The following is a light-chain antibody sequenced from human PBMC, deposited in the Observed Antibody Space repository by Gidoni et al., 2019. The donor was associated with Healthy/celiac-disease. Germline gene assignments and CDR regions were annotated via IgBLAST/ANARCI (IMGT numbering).Light chain of an antibody. V-gene: IGLV3-25*03. Sequence: SYQLTQPPAVSVSPGQTARITCPGDALPKQYAYWYQQKPGQAPVLVIYKDSERPSGIPERFSGSSSGTTLTLTISGVQAEDEADYYCQSADSSGTHVVFGGGTKLTVL. CDR3: QSADSSGTHVV. CDR2: KDS. CDR1: ALPKQY. J-gene: IGLJ2*01.